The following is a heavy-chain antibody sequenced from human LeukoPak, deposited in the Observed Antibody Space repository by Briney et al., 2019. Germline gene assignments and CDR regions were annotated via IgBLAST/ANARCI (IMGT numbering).Heavy chain of an antibody. CDR2: MYYSGST. D-gene: IGHD5-18*01. V-gene: IGHV4-39*01. CDR3: ASLHPRIQLWERGGSYYFDY. J-gene: IGHJ4*02. Sequence: PSETLSLTCTVSGGSISSSSYYWVWIRQPPGKGLEWIRSMYYSGSTYYNPSRKSRVTISVDTSKNQFSLKLSSVTAADTAVYYCASLHPRIQLWERGGSYYFDYWGQGTLVTVSS. CDR1: GGSISSSSYY.